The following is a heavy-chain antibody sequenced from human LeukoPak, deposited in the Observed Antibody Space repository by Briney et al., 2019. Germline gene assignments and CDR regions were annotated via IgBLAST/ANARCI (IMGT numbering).Heavy chain of an antibody. Sequence: GASVKVSCKASGYTFTGYSLNWVRQAPGQGLEWMGWINPESGGTNYAQKFQDRVTMTRDTSINTAYMELTRLTSDDTAIFYCARGQAVADYWGQGTLVTVSS. D-gene: IGHD6-19*01. V-gene: IGHV1-2*02. CDR2: INPESGGT. CDR3: ARGQAVADY. CDR1: GYTFTGYS. J-gene: IGHJ4*02.